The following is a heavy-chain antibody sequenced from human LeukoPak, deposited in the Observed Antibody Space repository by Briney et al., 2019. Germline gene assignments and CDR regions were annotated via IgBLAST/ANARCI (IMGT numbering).Heavy chain of an antibody. CDR3: ARDSKWFGDPTSVNWFDP. D-gene: IGHD3-10*01. CDR1: GYTFTSYG. CDR2: ISAYNGNK. J-gene: IGHJ5*02. Sequence: ASVKVSCKASGYTFTSYGISWVRQAPGQGLEWMGWISAYNGNKNYAQKLQGRVTMTTDTSMSTAYMELRSLRSDDTAVYYCARDSKWFGDPTSVNWFDPWGQGTLVTVSS. V-gene: IGHV1-18*01.